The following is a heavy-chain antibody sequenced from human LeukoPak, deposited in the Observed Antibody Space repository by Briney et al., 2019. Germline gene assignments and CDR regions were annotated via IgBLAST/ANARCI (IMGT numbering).Heavy chain of an antibody. CDR2: IHYSGST. V-gene: IGHV4-59*12. CDR1: GGSISSYY. J-gene: IGHJ4*02. Sequence: SETLSLTCTVSGGSISSYYWSWIRQPPGKGLEWIGYIHYSGSTNYKASLKSRVSISVDTSKNQFSLKLSSVTAADTAVYYCARWGRADYFDYWGQGTLVTVSS. D-gene: IGHD3-16*01. CDR3: ARWGRADYFDY.